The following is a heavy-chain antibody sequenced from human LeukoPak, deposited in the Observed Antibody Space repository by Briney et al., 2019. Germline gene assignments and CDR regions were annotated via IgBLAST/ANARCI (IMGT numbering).Heavy chain of an antibody. CDR2: ISGSGGSI. Sequence: PGGSLRLSCAASGFTFSSYAMSWVRQAPGKGLEWVSAISGSGGSIYYADSVKGRFTISRDNSKNTLYLQMNSLRAEDTAVYYCAKESGSGSYYTYYYYYGMDVWGKGTTVTVSS. CDR1: GFTFSSYA. V-gene: IGHV3-23*01. CDR3: AKESGSGSYYTYYYYYGMDV. D-gene: IGHD3-10*01. J-gene: IGHJ6*04.